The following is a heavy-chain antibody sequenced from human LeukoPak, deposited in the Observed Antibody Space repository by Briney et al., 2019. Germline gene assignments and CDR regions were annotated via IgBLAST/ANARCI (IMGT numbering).Heavy chain of an antibody. Sequence: GGSLRLSCAASGFTFEDYAMHWVRQAPGKGLEWVSGISWNSGSLGHADSVKGRFTISRDNAKNSLYLQMNSLRAEDTALYYCAKGESYYYDSSVPDYWGQGTLVTVSS. J-gene: IGHJ4*02. CDR1: GFTFEDYA. CDR2: ISWNSGSL. CDR3: AKGESYYYDSSVPDY. V-gene: IGHV3-9*01. D-gene: IGHD3-22*01.